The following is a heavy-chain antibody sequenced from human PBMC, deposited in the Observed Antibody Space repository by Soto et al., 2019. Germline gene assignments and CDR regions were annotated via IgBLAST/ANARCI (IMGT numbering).Heavy chain of an antibody. CDR2: INPRNGDT. V-gene: IGHV1-2*02. CDR3: VRGGGVDVVTPTRIVFDY. Sequence: QVQLVQSGAEVKKPGASVKVSCKVSGYTFTGNYMHWMRQAPGQGPEWMGWINPRNGDTDYAQKFKGRVTIPRDTFISTAYVDLSRLTSDDTAIYFCVRGGGVDVVTPTRIVFDYWGQGTLLTVSS. J-gene: IGHJ4*02. D-gene: IGHD2-21*02. CDR1: GYTFTGNY.